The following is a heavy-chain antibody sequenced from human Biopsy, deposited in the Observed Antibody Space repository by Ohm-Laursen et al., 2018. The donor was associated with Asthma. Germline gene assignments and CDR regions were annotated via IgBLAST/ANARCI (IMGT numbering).Heavy chain of an antibody. CDR3: ARAIHGGNSDRLDFYYYGLDI. Sequence: GSSVKVSCKASGGSFDTYAISWLRQAPGQGLEWMGGILPIFGTADYAQKFQARVTISADESTGTVYMELSSLRSEDTAVYYCARAIHGGNSDRLDFYYYGLDIWGQGTTVTVSS. D-gene: IGHD4-23*01. V-gene: IGHV1-69*01. J-gene: IGHJ6*02. CDR2: ILPIFGTA. CDR1: GGSFDTYA.